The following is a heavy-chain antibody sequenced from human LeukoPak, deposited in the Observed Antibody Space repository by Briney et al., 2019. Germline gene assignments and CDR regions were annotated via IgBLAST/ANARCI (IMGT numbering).Heavy chain of an antibody. CDR3: HMGEDGYNGNYGMDV. CDR2: IIPIAGIV. Sequence: GASVTVSCRASGGTFSSYAISWVRQAPGQGLEWMGRIIPIAGIVNYAQKFQGRVTIIADKSTSTAYMELSSLRSEDTAVYYCHMGEDGYNGNYGMDVWGQGTTVTVSS. V-gene: IGHV1-69*04. CDR1: GGTFSSYA. D-gene: IGHD5-24*01. J-gene: IGHJ6*02.